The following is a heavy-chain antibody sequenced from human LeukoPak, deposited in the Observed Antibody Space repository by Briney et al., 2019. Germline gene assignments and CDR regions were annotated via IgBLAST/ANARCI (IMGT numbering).Heavy chain of an antibody. CDR2: ISYSGST. CDR3: ARDRQHLDY. J-gene: IGHJ4*02. Sequence: PSETLSLTCTVSGGSISSSSYYWSWIRQPPGKGLEWIGYISYSGSTSYNPSLKSRVTMSVDTSKNQFSLKLSSVTAADTAVYYCARDRQHLDYWGQGTLVTVSS. D-gene: IGHD6-13*01. V-gene: IGHV4-61*01. CDR1: GGSISSSSYY.